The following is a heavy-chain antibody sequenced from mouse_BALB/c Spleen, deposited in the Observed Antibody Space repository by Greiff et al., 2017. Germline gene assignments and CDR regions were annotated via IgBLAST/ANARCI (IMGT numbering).Heavy chain of an antibody. CDR2: IWSGGST. D-gene: IGHD5-5*01. CDR3: ARAPAYLYYAMDY. J-gene: IGHJ4*01. CDR1: GFSLTSYG. V-gene: IGHV2-2*02. Sequence: VKLVESGPGLVQPSQSLSITCTVSGFSLTSYGVHWVRQSPGKGLEWLGVIWSGGSTDYNAAFISRLSISKDNSKSQVFFKMNSLQANDTAIYYCARAPAYLYYAMDYWSQGTSVTVSS.